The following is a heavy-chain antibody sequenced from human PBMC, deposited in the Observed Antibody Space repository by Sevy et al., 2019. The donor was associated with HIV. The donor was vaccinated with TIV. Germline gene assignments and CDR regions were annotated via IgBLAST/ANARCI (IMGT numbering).Heavy chain of an antibody. CDR1: GGSFSGYY. CDR3: ARSAWIQLWGARYYYYGMDV. V-gene: IGHV4-34*01. J-gene: IGHJ6*02. CDR2: INHSGST. Sequence: SETLSLTCAVYGGSFSGYYWSWIRHPPGKGLEWIGEINHSGSTNYNPSLKSRVTISVDTSKNQFSLKLSSVTAADTAVYYCARSAWIQLWGARYYYYGMDVWGQGTTVTVSS. D-gene: IGHD5-18*01.